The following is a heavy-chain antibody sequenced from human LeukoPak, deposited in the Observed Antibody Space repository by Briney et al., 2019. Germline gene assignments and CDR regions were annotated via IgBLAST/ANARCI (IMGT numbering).Heavy chain of an antibody. J-gene: IGHJ4*02. Sequence: GGSLSLSCAASGFSFSSFVMHWVRQAPGKGLEWVAFVSYDGDNEHYTDSVKGRFTISRDNSKNTLYLQVNSLRAEDTAVYYCARSGSYWGPFDYWGQGNLVTVSS. CDR1: GFSFSSFV. CDR2: VSYDGDNE. D-gene: IGHD1-26*01. CDR3: ARSGSYWGPFDY. V-gene: IGHV3-30-3*01.